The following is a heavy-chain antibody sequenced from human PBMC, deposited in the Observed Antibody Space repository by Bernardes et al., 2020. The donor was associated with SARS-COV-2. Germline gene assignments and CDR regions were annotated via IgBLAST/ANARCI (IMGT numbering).Heavy chain of an antibody. CDR3: ARQDFIAAAGTRWFDP. V-gene: IGHV4-39*01. CDR2: IFYSGST. J-gene: IGHJ5*02. CDR1: GGSISSSFYY. Sequence: ETLSLTCIVSGGSISSSFYYWGWIRQPPGKGLEWIGSIFYSGSTHYNPSLKSRVTISVDTSKNHFSLKLSSVTAADTAVYHCARQDFIAAAGTRWFDPWGQGTLVTVSS. D-gene: IGHD6-13*01.